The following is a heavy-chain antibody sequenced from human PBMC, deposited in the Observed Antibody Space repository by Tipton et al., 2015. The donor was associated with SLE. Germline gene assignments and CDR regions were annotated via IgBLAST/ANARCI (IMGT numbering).Heavy chain of an antibody. V-gene: IGHV3-53*05. CDR3: ARLADTGGTTPRIFDY. J-gene: IGHJ4*02. CDR1: GFSVSTNY. D-gene: IGHD2-8*02. CDR2: LYSGGGT. Sequence: GSLRLSCAASGFSVSTNYMSWVRRAPGKGLEWVSVLYSGGGTYYADSVKGRFTISRDNAKNRLYLQMGGLRADDTAVLYCARLADTGGTTPRIFDYWGQGIPVTVSS.